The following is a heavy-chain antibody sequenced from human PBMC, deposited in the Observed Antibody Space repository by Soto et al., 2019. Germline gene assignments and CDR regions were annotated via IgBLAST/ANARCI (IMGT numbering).Heavy chain of an antibody. Sequence: PSETLSLTCTVSGGSISIYYWSLIRQPPGKGLEWIGYIYYSGSTNYNPSLKSRVTISVDTSKNQFSLKLSSVTAADTAVYYCARGSSAYSHGYHFDYWDQGHLVTLFS. CDR3: ARGSSAYSHGYHFDY. CDR1: GGSISIYY. D-gene: IGHD5-18*01. J-gene: IGHJ4*02. V-gene: IGHV4-59*01. CDR2: IYYSGST.